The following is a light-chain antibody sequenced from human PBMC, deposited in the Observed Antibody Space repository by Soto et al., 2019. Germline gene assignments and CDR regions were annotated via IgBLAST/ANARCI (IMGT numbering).Light chain of an antibody. CDR1: KSVSSR. CDR2: GAS. CDR3: KQYANSHGT. J-gene: IGKJ1*01. V-gene: IGKV3-20*01. Sequence: ILMTQSPATLSVSPGERATLSCRAGKSVSSRLAWYQQKPGQAPRLLIYGASSRSPGIPDRFRGSGSGTDLTLTISRLEPEDFAVYHCKQYANSHGTFGQGTKVDIK.